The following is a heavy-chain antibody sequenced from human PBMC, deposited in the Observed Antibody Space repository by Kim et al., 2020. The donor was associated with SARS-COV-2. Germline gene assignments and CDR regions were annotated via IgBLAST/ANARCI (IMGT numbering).Heavy chain of an antibody. CDR3: AKDLAGSIDY. Sequence: GTNYAQKFQGRITVTRDTSISTTYMEVNSLTSDDTAVYYCAKDLAGSIDYWGQGPLVTVSS. CDR2: GT. V-gene: IGHV1-2*02. J-gene: IGHJ4*02. D-gene: IGHD3-10*01.